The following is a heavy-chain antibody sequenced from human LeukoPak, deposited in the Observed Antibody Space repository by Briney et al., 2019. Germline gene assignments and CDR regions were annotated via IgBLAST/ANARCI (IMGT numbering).Heavy chain of an antibody. Sequence: GGSLRLSCAASGSTFSSYGMHWVRQAPGKGLEWVAVIWYDGSNKYYADSVKGRFTISRDNSKSTLYLQMNSLRAEDTAVYYCAKDSRLQLWDYFDYWGQGTLVTVSS. CDR3: AKDSRLQLWDYFDY. J-gene: IGHJ4*02. V-gene: IGHV3-33*06. D-gene: IGHD5-18*01. CDR1: GSTFSSYG. CDR2: IWYDGSNK.